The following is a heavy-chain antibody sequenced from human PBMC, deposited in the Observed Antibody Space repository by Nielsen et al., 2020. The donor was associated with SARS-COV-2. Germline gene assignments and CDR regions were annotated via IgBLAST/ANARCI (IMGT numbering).Heavy chain of an antibody. V-gene: IGHV3-30-3*01. CDR2: ISYDGSNK. CDR1: GFTFSSYA. J-gene: IGHJ6*02. Sequence: GGSLRLSCAASGFTFSSYAMHWVRQAPGKGLEWVAVISYDGSNKYYADSVKGRFTISRDNSKNTLYLQMNSLRAEDTAVYYCARDQSMSVGATSDYYYGMDVWGQGTTVTVSS. CDR3: ARDQSMSVGATSDYYYGMDV. D-gene: IGHD1-26*01.